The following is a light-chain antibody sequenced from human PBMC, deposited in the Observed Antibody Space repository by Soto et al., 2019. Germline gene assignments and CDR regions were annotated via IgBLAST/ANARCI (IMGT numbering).Light chain of an antibody. J-gene: IGKJ4*01. Sequence: EIVLTQSPGTLSLSPGERATLSCRASQSVSSSHLAWYQQKPGQAPRLLIYGASTRATGIPDGFSGSGSGADFTITIIRLEPEDYAVYYCQQFGYSHPFSFGGGTKVEIK. CDR3: QQFGYSHPFS. CDR1: QSVSSSH. CDR2: GAS. V-gene: IGKV3-20*01.